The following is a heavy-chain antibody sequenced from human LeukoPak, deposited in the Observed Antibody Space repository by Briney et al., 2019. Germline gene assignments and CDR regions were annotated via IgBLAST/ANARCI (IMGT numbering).Heavy chain of an antibody. CDR1: GFTFSDYY. CDR3: ASRPYSSSWYFDY. D-gene: IGHD6-13*01. Sequence: GGSLRLSCAASGFTFSDYYMRWLRQAPGKGLEWVSYISSSGSTIYYADSVKRRFTISRDNAKNSLYLQMNSLRAEDTAVYYCASRPYSSSWYFDYWGQGTLVTVSS. CDR2: ISSSGSTI. J-gene: IGHJ4*02. V-gene: IGHV3-11*01.